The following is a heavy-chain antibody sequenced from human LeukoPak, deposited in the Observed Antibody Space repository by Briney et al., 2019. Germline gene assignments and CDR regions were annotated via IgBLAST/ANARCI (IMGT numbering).Heavy chain of an antibody. D-gene: IGHD3-3*01. V-gene: IGHV3-33*01. CDR1: GFTFSSYG. CDR2: IWYDGSNK. CDR3: ARFWSSGGAFDI. J-gene: IGHJ3*02. Sequence: PGRSLRLSCAASGFTFSSYGMHLVRQAPGKVLELVAVIWYDGSNKYYADSVKGRFTISRDNSKNTLYLQMNSLRAEDTAVYYCARFWSSGGAFDIWGQGTMVTVSS.